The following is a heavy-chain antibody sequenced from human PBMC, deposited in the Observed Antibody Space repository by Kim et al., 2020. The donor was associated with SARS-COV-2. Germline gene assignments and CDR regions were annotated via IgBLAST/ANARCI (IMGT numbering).Heavy chain of an antibody. J-gene: IGHJ6*02. CDR3: ARDSRTTEYGMDV. D-gene: IGHD4-17*01. Sequence: YNPSLKSRVTISVDTSKNQFSLKRSSVTAADTAVYYCARDSRTTEYGMDVWGQGTTVTVSS. V-gene: IGHV4-34*01.